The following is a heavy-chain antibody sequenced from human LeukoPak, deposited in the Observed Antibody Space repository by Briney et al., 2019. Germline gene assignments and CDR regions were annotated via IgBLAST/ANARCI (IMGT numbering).Heavy chain of an antibody. Sequence: QPGGSLRLSCEASGFTFSDHQMDWVRQAPGKGLEWVGRIRNKVNRYTTEFAASVKGRFVISRDDSRNSLYLQMNSLKTEDTAVYYSARLGLVRARNYLDYWGQGTLVTVSS. J-gene: IGHJ4*02. CDR1: GFTFSDHQ. D-gene: IGHD1-26*01. CDR3: ARLGLVRARNYLDY. CDR2: IRNKVNRYTT. V-gene: IGHV3-72*01.